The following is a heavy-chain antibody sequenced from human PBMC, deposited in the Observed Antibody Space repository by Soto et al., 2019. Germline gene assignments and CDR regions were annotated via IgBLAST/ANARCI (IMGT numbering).Heavy chain of an antibody. V-gene: IGHV3-30*18. J-gene: IGHJ4*02. CDR2: ISHDGTNK. Sequence: GGSLRLSCKVSGFTFSAYGMHWVRQAPGKGLEWVAAISHDGTNKNYGDSVKGRFTISRDNSKKTLYLQMNSLRPEDTALYYCAKDEYYYSRSGYYIFDSWGQGTLVTVSS. D-gene: IGHD3-22*01. CDR3: AKDEYYYSRSGYYIFDS. CDR1: GFTFSAYG.